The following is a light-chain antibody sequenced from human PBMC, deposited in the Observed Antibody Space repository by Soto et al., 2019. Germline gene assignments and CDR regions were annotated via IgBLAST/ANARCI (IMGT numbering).Light chain of an antibody. J-gene: IGLJ1*01. CDR2: EDS. CDR1: SSDIGTYNL. CDR3: CSYAGSGTFV. V-gene: IGLV2-23*01. Sequence: QLVLTQPASVSGSPGQSITISCTGSSSDIGTYNLVSWYQQYPGKAPKVMIYEDSKRPSGVSNRFSGSKSGNTASLTISGLQAEDEAEYYCCSYAGSGTFVFGAGTKLTVL.